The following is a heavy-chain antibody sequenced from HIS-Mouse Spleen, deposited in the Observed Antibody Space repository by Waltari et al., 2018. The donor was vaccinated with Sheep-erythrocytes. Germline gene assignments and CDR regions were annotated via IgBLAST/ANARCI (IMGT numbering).Heavy chain of an antibody. CDR2: IKSKTDGGTT. D-gene: IGHD3-3*01. J-gene: IGHJ4*02. Sequence: EVQLVESGGGLVKPGGSLRLSCAASGFTFSNAWMSWVRQAPGKGLEWVGHIKSKTDGGTTDYAEPVKGRFTISRDDSKNTLYLQMNSLKTEDTAVYYCTTDLYYDFWSGSKYFDYWGQGTLVTVSS. V-gene: IGHV3-15*01. CDR1: GFTFSNAW. CDR3: TTDLYYDFWSGSKYFDY.